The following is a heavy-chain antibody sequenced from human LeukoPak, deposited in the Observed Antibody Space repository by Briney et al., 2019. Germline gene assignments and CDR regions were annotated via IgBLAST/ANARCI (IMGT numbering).Heavy chain of an antibody. V-gene: IGHV4-61*02. J-gene: IGHJ3*02. CDR1: GGSISSGSYY. D-gene: IGHD1-26*01. Sequence: SETLSLTCTVSGGSISSGSYYWSWIRQPAGKGLELIGRIYTSGSTNYNPSLKSRVTISVDTSKNQFSLKLSSVTAADTAFYYCARYIVSYPHDAFDIWGQGTMVTVSS. CDR2: IYTSGST. CDR3: ARYIVSYPHDAFDI.